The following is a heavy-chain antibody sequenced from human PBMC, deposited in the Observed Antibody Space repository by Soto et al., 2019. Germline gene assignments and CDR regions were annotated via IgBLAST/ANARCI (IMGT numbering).Heavy chain of an antibody. J-gene: IGHJ4*02. CDR3: ARGQGPLREDYYDSSGYTNGVSWY. V-gene: IGHV1-46*01. CDR2: INPSGGST. D-gene: IGHD3-22*01. Sequence: ASVKVSCKASGYTFTSYYMHWVRQAPGQGLERMGIINPSGGSTSYAQKFQGGVTMTRDTSTSTVYMELSSLRSEDTAVYYCARGQGPLREDYYDSSGYTNGVSWYWGQGTLVTVSS. CDR1: GYTFTSYY.